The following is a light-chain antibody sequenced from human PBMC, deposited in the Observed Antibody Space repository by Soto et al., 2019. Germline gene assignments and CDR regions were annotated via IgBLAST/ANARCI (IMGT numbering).Light chain of an antibody. J-gene: IGLJ1*01. V-gene: IGLV1-44*01. Sequence: QSVLTQPPSASGTPGQKVFISCSGSFSNIGDNAVNWYQQLPGAAPKLLIYLNDQRPSGVPDRFSGSKSGTSAFLAISGLQSEDEADYYCAAWDDSLNALFGTGTKLTVL. CDR3: AAWDDSLNAL. CDR1: FSNIGDNA. CDR2: LND.